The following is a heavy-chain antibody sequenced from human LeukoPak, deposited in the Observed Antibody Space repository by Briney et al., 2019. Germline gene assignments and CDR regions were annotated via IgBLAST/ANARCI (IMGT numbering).Heavy chain of an antibody. D-gene: IGHD2-15*01. CDR1: GFTFSSYS. V-gene: IGHV3-21*01. J-gene: IGHJ5*02. Sequence: PGGSLRLSCAASGFTFSSYSMTWVRQAPGKGLEWVSSISSSSSYIYYAYSVKGRFTISRDNAKNSLYLQMNSLRAEDTAVYYCAREGVVAAIFAWFDPWGQGTLVTVSS. CDR2: ISSSSSYI. CDR3: AREGVVAAIFAWFDP.